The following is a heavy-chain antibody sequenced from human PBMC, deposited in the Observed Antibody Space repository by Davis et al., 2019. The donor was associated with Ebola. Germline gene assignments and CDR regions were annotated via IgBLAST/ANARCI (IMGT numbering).Heavy chain of an antibody. CDR3: ARDSFITPFDY. V-gene: IGHV1-69*11. J-gene: IGHJ4*02. CDR2: IIPILGTA. Sequence: AASVKVSCKASGGTFSSYAIRWVRQAPGQGLEWMGRIIPILGTANYAQKFQGRVTITADESTSTAYMELRSLRSGDTAVYYCARDSFITPFDYWGQGTLVTVSS. D-gene: IGHD3-22*01. CDR1: GGTFSSYA.